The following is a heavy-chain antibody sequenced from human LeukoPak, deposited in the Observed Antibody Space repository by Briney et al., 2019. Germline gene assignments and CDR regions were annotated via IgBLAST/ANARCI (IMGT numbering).Heavy chain of an antibody. Sequence: PGGSLRLSCAASGFTFSSYALSWVRQAPGEGLEWVSAIDTSGTSTYYADSVKGRITISRDNSKNTLYLQMNSLRAENTASYYWGEGIAGNLPYNLDCWGQGTLVTVSS. CDR2: IDTSGTST. CDR3: GEGIAGNLPYNLDC. J-gene: IGHJ4*02. D-gene: IGHD1-14*01. CDR1: GFTFSSYA. V-gene: IGHV3-23*05.